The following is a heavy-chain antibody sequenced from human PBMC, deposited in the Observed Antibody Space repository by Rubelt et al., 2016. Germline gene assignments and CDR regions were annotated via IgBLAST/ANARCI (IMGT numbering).Heavy chain of an antibody. V-gene: IGHV3-23*04. CDR3: TRRGGLSGSYTDF. Sequence: EVQLVESGGGLVQPGGSLRLSCAVSGFTFSSYSMNWVRQAPGKGLEWVSAISGSGHRTEYADSVKGRFTISRDNSKNTLYVQMSGLRAEDTAVYYCTRRGGLSGSYTDFWGQGTLVTVSS. D-gene: IGHD1-26*01. CDR2: ISGSGHRT. CDR1: GFTFSSYS. J-gene: IGHJ4*02.